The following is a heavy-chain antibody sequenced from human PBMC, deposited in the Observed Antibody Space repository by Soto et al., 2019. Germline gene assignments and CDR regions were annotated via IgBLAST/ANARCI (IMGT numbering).Heavy chain of an antibody. D-gene: IGHD6-13*01. CDR1: GFTFSAYY. J-gene: IGHJ6*02. V-gene: IGHV3-11*01. CDR2: ISNSGHAI. Sequence: QVQLVESGGGLVKPGGSLRLSCVASGFTFSAYYMSWIRQAPGKGLEWVSYISNSGHAIYYADSVKGRFTVSRDNSNNSMSLQMDSLRADDTAIYYCARDARYASSSYGFDVWGQGTTVSVSS. CDR3: ARDARYASSSYGFDV.